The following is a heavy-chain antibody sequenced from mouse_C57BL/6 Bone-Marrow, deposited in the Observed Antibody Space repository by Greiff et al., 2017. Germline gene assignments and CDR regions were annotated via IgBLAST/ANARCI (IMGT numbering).Heavy chain of an antibody. CDR1: GYTFTSYG. D-gene: IGHD2-13*01. J-gene: IGHJ1*03. CDR3: ARTTTVTASYWYFEV. Sequence: LQESEAELARPGASVKLSCKASGYTFTSYGISWVKQRTGQGLEWIGEIYPRSGNTYYNAKFQGKATLTAYKSSSTAYLELRSLTSEDSAVYFCARTTTVTASYWYFEVWGTGTTVTVSS. CDR2: IYPRSGNT. V-gene: IGHV1-81*01.